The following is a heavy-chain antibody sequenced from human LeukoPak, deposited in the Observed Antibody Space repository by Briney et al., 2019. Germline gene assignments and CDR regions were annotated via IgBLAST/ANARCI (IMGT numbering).Heavy chain of an antibody. J-gene: IGHJ3*02. CDR2: IKQDGSEREK. Sequence: GGSLRLSCAASGFTFTSYWMSWVRQAPGKGLEWVANIKQDGSEREKYYVDSVRGRFTISRDNARNSLYLQMNSLRAEDTAVYYCARDRTYCSGGRCYDLFDIWGQGTMVTVSS. CDR1: GFTFTSYW. V-gene: IGHV3-7*01. CDR3: ARDRTYCSGGRCYDLFDI. D-gene: IGHD2-15*01.